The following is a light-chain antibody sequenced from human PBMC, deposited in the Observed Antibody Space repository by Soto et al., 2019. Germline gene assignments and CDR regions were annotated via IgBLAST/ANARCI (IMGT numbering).Light chain of an antibody. V-gene: IGKV3-11*01. CDR1: QSVSSY. CDR2: DAS. Sequence: EIVLTQSPATLSLSPGERATLSCRASQSVSSYLAWYQQKPGQAPRLLISDASNRATGIPARFSGSGSVTDFTLTISRLEPAGFAGYYCPQCGTFFGGGTKVEIK. J-gene: IGKJ4*01. CDR3: PQCGTF.